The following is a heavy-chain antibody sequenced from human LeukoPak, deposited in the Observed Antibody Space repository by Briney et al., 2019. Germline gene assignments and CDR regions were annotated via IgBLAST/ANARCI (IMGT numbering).Heavy chain of an antibody. D-gene: IGHD3-22*01. CDR2: ISIDGGGT. J-gene: IGHJ5*02. Sequence: GGSLRLSCAASRFIFNNYGLIWVRQAPGKGLEWVSAISIDGGGTNYADFVKGRFTISRDNSKNTLFLQMNSLRAEDTALYYCAKGSSGYFVDLWGQGTLVTVSS. CDR1: RFIFNNYG. CDR3: AKGSSGYFVDL. V-gene: IGHV3-23*01.